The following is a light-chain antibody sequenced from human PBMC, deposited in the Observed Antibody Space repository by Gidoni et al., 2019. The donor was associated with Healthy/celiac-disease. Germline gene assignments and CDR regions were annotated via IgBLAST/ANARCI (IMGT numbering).Light chain of an antibody. Sequence: EIVLTQYPATLSLSPGERATLYCRASQSVSSYLAWYQQKPGQAPRLRIYDASNRATGIPARFSGSGSGTDFTLTISSLEPEDFAVYYCQQRSNWPPITFGQGTRLEIK. J-gene: IGKJ5*01. V-gene: IGKV3-11*01. CDR2: DAS. CDR1: QSVSSY. CDR3: QQRSNWPPIT.